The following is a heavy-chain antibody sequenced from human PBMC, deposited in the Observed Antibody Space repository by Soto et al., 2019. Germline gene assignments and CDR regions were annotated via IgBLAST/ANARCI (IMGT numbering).Heavy chain of an antibody. CDR2: INPNGGST. J-gene: IGHJ3*02. D-gene: IGHD6-19*01. Sequence: GASVKVSCKASGYTFINYYMHXARQAPGQGLEWMGIINPNGGSTTYAQKFQGRVTLTRDTSTNTVNMELSSLRSEDTAVYYCAREKWLVRRNDPFDIWGQGTMVTVSS. CDR3: AREKWLVRRNDPFDI. CDR1: GYTFINYY. V-gene: IGHV1-46*01.